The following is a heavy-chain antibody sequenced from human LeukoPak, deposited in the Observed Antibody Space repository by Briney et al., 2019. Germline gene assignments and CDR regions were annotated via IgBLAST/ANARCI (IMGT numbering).Heavy chain of an antibody. CDR2: INDGNGNT. J-gene: IGHJ3*02. CDR1: RYTLTSYV. CDR3: ARSYGGAFDI. D-gene: IGHD1-26*01. Sequence: ASVKDSCKASRYTLTSYVMHWVSQARGQRRECMGWINDGNGNTKDTQKFQGIVTTTRDTSGRTAYMELSSLRSEDTAVYYCARSYGGAFDIWGQETMVTVSS. V-gene: IGHV1-3*01.